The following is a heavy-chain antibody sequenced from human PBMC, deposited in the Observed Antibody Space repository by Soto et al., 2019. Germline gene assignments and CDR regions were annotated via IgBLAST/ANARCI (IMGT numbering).Heavy chain of an antibody. CDR2: IYYTGNT. V-gene: IGHV4-31*03. J-gene: IGHJ4*02. D-gene: IGHD1-1*01. Sequence: QVQLQESGPGLVKPSQTLSLTCTVSGGSISSGGTGSYWTWIRQLPGKGLEWIGYIYYTGNTYYNPSLKSRPTISIDTSENQFSLKLTSVTAADTAVYFWASGHDAYKVRYWGQGTLVPVSS. CDR3: ASGHDAYKVRY. CDR1: GGSISSGGTGSY.